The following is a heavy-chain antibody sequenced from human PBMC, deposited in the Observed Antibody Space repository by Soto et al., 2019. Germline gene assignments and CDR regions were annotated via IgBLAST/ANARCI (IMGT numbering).Heavy chain of an antibody. Sequence: EVQLLESGGGLVQPGGSLRLSCAASGFTFSSYAMSWVRQAPGKGLEWVSAISGSGGSTYYADSVKGRFTISRDNSKNTLYLQMNSLRAEDTAVYYCAKSIAPTPYYDFWSGYSTGIDHLSAYGMDVWGQGTTVTVSS. CDR1: GFTFSSYA. CDR3: AKSIAPTPYYDFWSGYSTGIDHLSAYGMDV. CDR2: ISGSGGST. D-gene: IGHD3-3*01. V-gene: IGHV3-23*01. J-gene: IGHJ6*02.